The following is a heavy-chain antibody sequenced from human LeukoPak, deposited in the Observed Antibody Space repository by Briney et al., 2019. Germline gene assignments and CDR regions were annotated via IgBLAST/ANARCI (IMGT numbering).Heavy chain of an antibody. CDR3: ARRQWVVITYFDY. Sequence: GESLKISCQGSGYSFTSYWIGWVRQMPGKGLEWMGIIYPGDSDTRYSPSFQGQVTISADKSISTAYLQWSSLKASDTAMYYCARRQWVVITYFDYWGQGTLVTVSS. CDR1: GYSFTSYW. J-gene: IGHJ4*02. D-gene: IGHD3-22*01. CDR2: IYPGDSDT. V-gene: IGHV5-51*01.